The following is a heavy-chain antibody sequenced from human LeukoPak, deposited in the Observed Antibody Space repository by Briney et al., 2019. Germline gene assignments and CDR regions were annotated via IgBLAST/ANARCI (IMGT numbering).Heavy chain of an antibody. CDR3: AKDPAWLRFPRFSFDF. D-gene: IGHD5-12*01. V-gene: IGHV3-30*18. CDR2: MSYDGSRI. Sequence: PGGSLRHSCAASGFTFSNYGTRWVRQAPGKGLEWVAVMSYDGSRIYYADSVKGRFTISRDISKNTLYLRMNSLRVEDTAVYYCAKDPAWLRFPRFSFDFWGQGTLVTASS. J-gene: IGHJ4*02. CDR1: GFTFSNYG.